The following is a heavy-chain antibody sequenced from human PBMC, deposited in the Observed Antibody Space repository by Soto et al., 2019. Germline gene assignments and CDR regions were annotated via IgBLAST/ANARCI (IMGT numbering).Heavy chain of an antibody. CDR2: FYYSGST. CDR1: GGSISSGPYS. J-gene: IGHJ4*02. V-gene: IGHV4-39*01. CDR3: ARPASVSDYFDY. D-gene: IGHD2-8*01. Sequence: PSETLSLTCTDSGGSISSGPYSWGWIRQPPGKGLEWIGTFYYSGSTYYNPSLESRVTISVDTSKNQFSLKVSSVTAADTAVYYCARPASVSDYFDYWDQGTLVTVPQ.